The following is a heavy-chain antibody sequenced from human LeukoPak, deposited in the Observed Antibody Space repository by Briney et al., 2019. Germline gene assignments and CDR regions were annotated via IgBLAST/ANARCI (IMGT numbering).Heavy chain of an antibody. V-gene: IGHV3-30-3*01. CDR2: ISYDGSNK. Sequence: GRSLRLSCAASGFTFSSYAMHWVRQAPGKGLEWVAVISYDGSNKYYADSVKGRFTISRDNSKNTLYLQMNSLRAEDTAVYYCARGARGLWFLPVDYWGQGTLVTVSS. D-gene: IGHD3-10*01. J-gene: IGHJ4*02. CDR3: ARGARGLWFLPVDY. CDR1: GFTFSSYA.